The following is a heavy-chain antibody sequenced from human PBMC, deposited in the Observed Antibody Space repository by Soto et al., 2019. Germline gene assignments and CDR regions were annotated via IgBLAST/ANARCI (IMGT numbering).Heavy chain of an antibody. CDR3: ARADGREFDYDDVWGTRGDWFDP. CDR2: IYDDGGS. V-gene: IGHV4-61*01. CDR1: GASVTSGLYY. Sequence: QVQLQESGPGLVKPAETLSLTCSVSGASVTSGLYYWTWIRQPPGRGRKWMGCIYDDGGSNYSPSLRGRVTMSVDSSKHQFSLHLTSVTAEDTAVYYCARADGREFDYDDVWGTRGDWFDPWGQGTLVTVSS. D-gene: IGHD3-16*01. J-gene: IGHJ5*02.